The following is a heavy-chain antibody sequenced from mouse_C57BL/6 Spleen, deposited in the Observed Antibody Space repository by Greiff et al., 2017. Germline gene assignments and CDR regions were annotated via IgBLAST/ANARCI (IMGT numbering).Heavy chain of an antibody. CDR2: IYPGDGDT. CDR3: AREDTTVVADY. V-gene: IGHV1-80*01. CDR1: GYAFSSYW. D-gene: IGHD1-1*01. Sequence: VQLQQSGAELVKPGASVKISCKASGYAFSSYWMNWVKQRPGKGLEWIGQIYPGDGDTNYNGKFKGKATLTADKSSSTAYMQLSSLTSEDSAVYFCAREDTTVVADYWGLGTTLTVSS. J-gene: IGHJ2*01.